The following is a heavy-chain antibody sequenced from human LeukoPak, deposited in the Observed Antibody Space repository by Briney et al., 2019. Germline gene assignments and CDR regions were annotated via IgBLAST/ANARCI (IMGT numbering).Heavy chain of an antibody. CDR2: INPNSGGT. D-gene: IGHD3-10*01. CDR1: GYTFTDYY. V-gene: IGHV1-2*02. Sequence: ASVKVSCKASGYTFTDYYIHWVRQAPGQGLEWMGWINPNSGGTNYAQNFQGRVTMTRDTPISTAYMELSGLRSDDTAVYYCARDRAGVGFDICGQGTMVTVSS. CDR3: ARDRAGVGFDI. J-gene: IGHJ3*02.